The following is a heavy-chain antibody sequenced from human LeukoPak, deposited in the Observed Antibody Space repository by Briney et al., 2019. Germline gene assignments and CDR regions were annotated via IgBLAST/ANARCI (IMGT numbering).Heavy chain of an antibody. CDR2: IRANGETT. CDR1: GFTFTHYG. Sequence: GGTLRLSCAASGFTFTHYGMNWVRQAPGKGLEWVSGIRANGETTYYADSVKGRFTISRDNSKNTLYLQMNSLTAEDTAIYYCAKATGTLGNWGQGTLVTVSS. CDR3: AKATGTLGN. V-gene: IGHV3-23*01. J-gene: IGHJ4*02. D-gene: IGHD1-1*01.